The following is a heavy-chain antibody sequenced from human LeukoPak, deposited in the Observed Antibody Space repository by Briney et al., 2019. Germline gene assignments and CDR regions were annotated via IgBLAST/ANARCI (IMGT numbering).Heavy chain of an antibody. CDR3: ANQQLGYYYYGMDV. J-gene: IGHJ6*02. Sequence: GGSLRLSCAASGFTFDDYTMHWVRQAPGKGLEWVSLISWDGGSTYYADSVKGRFTISRDNSKNSLYLQMNSLRTEDTALYYCANQQLGYYYYGMDVWGQGTTVTVSS. V-gene: IGHV3-43*01. CDR2: ISWDGGST. CDR1: GFTFDDYT. D-gene: IGHD6-13*01.